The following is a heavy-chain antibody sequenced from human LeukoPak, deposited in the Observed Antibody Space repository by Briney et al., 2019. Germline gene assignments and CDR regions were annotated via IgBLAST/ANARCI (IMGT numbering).Heavy chain of an antibody. D-gene: IGHD2-15*01. V-gene: IGHV1-2*02. Sequence: ASVKVSCKASGYTFTDYFVHWVRQAPGQGLEWMGWINPNSGGTNYAQKLQGRVTMTRDTSISTAFMELSRLRSDDTAVYYCARDIVTERGYCSGGSCYFDYWGQGTLVTVSS. CDR1: GYTFTDYF. J-gene: IGHJ4*02. CDR2: INPNSGGT. CDR3: ARDIVTERGYCSGGSCYFDY.